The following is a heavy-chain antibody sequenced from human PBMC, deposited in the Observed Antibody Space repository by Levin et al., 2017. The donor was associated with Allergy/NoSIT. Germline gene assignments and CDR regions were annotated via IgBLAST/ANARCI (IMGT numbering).Heavy chain of an antibody. CDR3: TMTPPNCYSFLPTTADN. CDR1: GFTFSTYA. Sequence: GGSLRLSCAASGFTFSTYAMSWVRQAPGKGLEWVSGVSGNGGNTYYADSVKGRFTISKDNSKNTLYLQMNSLRDEDTAVYYCTMTPPNCYSFLPTTADNWGQGTHVTVSS. CDR2: VSGNGGNT. D-gene: IGHD2-15*01. J-gene: IGHJ4*02. V-gene: IGHV3-23*01.